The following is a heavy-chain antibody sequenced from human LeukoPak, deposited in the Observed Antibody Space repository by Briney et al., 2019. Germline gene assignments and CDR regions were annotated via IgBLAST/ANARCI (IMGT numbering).Heavy chain of an antibody. CDR1: GGSISSGSYY. CDR3: ARERAAGTPYYYYYYMDV. Sequence: NPSETLSLTCTVSGGSISSGSYYWSWIRQPAGKGLEWIGRFFTSGGTNYNPSLKSRVTISVDRSKNQFSLKMSSVTAADTAMYYCARERAAGTPYYYYYYMDVWGKGTTVTISS. V-gene: IGHV4-61*02. D-gene: IGHD6-13*01. J-gene: IGHJ6*03. CDR2: FFTSGGT.